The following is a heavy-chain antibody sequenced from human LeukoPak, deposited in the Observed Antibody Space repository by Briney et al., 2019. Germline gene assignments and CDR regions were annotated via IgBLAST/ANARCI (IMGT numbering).Heavy chain of an antibody. CDR2: ISGNGRT. J-gene: IGHJ4*02. V-gene: IGHV3-23*01. D-gene: IGHD2-2*01. CDR1: GFTFSNDD. Sequence: GGSLRLSCAAPGFTFSNDDMNWVRQAPGKGLEWVSGISGNGRTYYAGSVKGRFTISRDNSKNTLSLQMNSLRAEDTAVYYCAKVNWCSASCADAWGQGTLVTVSS. CDR3: AKVNWCSASCADA.